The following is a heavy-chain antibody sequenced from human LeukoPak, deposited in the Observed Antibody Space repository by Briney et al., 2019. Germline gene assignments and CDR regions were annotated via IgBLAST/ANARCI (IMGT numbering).Heavy chain of an antibody. Sequence: ASVKVSCKASGYTFTSYGISWVRQAPGQGLEWMGWISAYDGNTNYAQKLQGRVTMTTDTSTSTAYMELRSLRSDDTAVYYCARTSGDYYGSGSYLYWGQGTLVTVSS. CDR1: GYTFTSYG. V-gene: IGHV1-18*01. CDR3: ARTSGDYYGSGSYLY. CDR2: ISAYDGNT. J-gene: IGHJ4*02. D-gene: IGHD3-10*01.